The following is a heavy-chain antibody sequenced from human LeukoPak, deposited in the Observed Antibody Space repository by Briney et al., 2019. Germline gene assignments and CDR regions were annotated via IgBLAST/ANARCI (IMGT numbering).Heavy chain of an antibody. CDR1: GDTFSTYA. J-gene: IGHJ4*02. D-gene: IGHD3-16*02. CDR3: ARGGFRLGELSFVPGKFLDF. Sequence: SVKVSCKASGDTFSTYAISWVRQAPGQGLEWMGGIIPIFATSNYAQKFQGRVTITADKSTTTAYMELSTLRSEDTAVYYCARGGFRLGELSFVPGKFLDFWGPGTLVTVSS. CDR2: IIPIFATS. V-gene: IGHV1-69*06.